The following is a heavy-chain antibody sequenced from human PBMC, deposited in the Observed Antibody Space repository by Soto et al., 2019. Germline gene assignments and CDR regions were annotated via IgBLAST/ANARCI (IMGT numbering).Heavy chain of an antibody. CDR1: GYSFTSYW. V-gene: IGHV5-51*01. D-gene: IGHD3-3*01. CDR3: ARRDYDFWSGYPNTHNWFDP. CDR2: IYPGDSDT. Sequence: GESLKISCKGSGYSFTSYWIGWVRQMPGKGLEWMGIIYPGDSDTRYSPSFQGQVTISADKSISTAYLQWSSLKASDTAMYYCARRDYDFWSGYPNTHNWFDPWGQGTLGTVSS. J-gene: IGHJ5*02.